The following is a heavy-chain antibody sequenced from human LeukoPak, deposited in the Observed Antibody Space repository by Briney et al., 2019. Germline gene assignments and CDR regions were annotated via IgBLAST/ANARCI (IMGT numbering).Heavy chain of an antibody. CDR3: ARRGYYDFWSGSTYNWFDP. Sequence: GESLKISCKGSGYSFTSYWIGWVRQMPGKGLEWMGIIYPGDSDTRYSPSFQGQVTISADKSISTAYLQWSSLKASDTAMYYCARRGYYDFWSGSTYNWFDPWGQGTLVTVSS. V-gene: IGHV5-51*01. CDR2: IYPGDSDT. D-gene: IGHD3-3*01. J-gene: IGHJ5*02. CDR1: GYSFTSYW.